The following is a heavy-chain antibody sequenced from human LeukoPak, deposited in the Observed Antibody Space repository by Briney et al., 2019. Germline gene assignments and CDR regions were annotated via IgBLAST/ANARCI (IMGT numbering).Heavy chain of an antibody. V-gene: IGHV3-33*08. D-gene: IGHD6-13*01. J-gene: IGHJ4*02. Sequence: GGSLRLSCPAPGFTFSSYTMTWVRQAPGKGLDWEAVIWYDGSNKYYAASVKGRFTISRDNSKNTLYLQMNSLRAEDTAVYYCARDEREQQLAHWGQGTLVTVSS. CDR1: GFTFSSYT. CDR3: ARDEREQQLAH. CDR2: IWYDGSNK.